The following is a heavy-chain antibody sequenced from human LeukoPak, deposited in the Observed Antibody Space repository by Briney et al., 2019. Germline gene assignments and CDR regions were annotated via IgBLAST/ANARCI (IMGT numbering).Heavy chain of an antibody. CDR1: GFPFRSFW. J-gene: IGHJ4*02. V-gene: IGHV3-7*01. CDR2: INQEATRT. CDR3: AKYLSRAFDS. D-gene: IGHD2/OR15-2a*01. Sequence: GGSLRLSCAASGFPFRSFWMSWVRQAPGKGLEWLGHINQEATRTDHADSVKGRFTISRENARNLLYMHMSSLRAEDTAVYYCAKYLSRAFDSWGQGILVSVSS.